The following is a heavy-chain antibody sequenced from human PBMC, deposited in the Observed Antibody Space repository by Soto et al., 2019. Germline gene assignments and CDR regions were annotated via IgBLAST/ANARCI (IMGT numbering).Heavy chain of an antibody. CDR1: GGTFSSYT. D-gene: IGHD3-9*01. V-gene: IGHV1-69*02. Sequence: QVQLVQSGAEVKKPGSSVKVSCKASGGTFSSYTISGLRQAPGQGLEWMGRIIPILGIANYAQKFQGRVTITADKSTSTAYIELSSLRSEDTAVYYCARTLSLAGPDGSRIKIFFGDWGQGTLVTVSS. CDR2: IIPILGIA. CDR3: ARTLSLAGPDGSRIKIFFGD. J-gene: IGHJ4*02.